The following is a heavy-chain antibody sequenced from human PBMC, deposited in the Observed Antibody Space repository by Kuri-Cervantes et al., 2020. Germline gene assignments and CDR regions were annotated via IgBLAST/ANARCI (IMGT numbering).Heavy chain of an antibody. CDR3: AKDLGGSSGWYRDAFDI. D-gene: IGHD6-19*01. CDR2: ISSSSSYI. V-gene: IGHV3-21*04. Sequence: GESLKISCAASGFTFSSYSMNWVRQAPGKGLEWVSSISSSSSYIYYADSVKGRFTISRDNAKNSLYLQMNSLRAEDTALYYCAKDLGGSSGWYRDAFDIWGQGTMVTVSS. J-gene: IGHJ3*02. CDR1: GFTFSSYS.